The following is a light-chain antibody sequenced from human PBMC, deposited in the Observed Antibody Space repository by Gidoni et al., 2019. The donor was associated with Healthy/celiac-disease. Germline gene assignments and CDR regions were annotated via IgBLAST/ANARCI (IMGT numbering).Light chain of an antibody. CDR1: QSVSSN. CDR2: GAS. J-gene: IGKJ2*01. CDR3: QQYNNWPPGA. Sequence: EIVMTQSAATLSVSPGERATLSCRASQSVSSNLAWYQQKPGQAPRLLIYGASTRATGIPARFSGSCSGTEFTLTISSLQSEDFAVYYCQQYNNWPPGAFGQGTKLEIK. V-gene: IGKV3-15*01.